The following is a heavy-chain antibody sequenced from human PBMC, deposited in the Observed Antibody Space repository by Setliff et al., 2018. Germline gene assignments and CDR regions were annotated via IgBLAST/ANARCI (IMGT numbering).Heavy chain of an antibody. CDR3: ANSAYLRELDY. CDR1: GYSISSGHY. D-gene: IGHD1-26*01. Sequence: ASETLSLTCTVSGYSISSGHYWGWVRQSPGKGLDWIGSIFHTGAAYYNPSLESRFTISVDTSKNQFSLKLTSVTAADAAVYYCANSAYLRELDYWGPGTLVTVSS. J-gene: IGHJ4*02. CDR2: IFHTGAA. V-gene: IGHV4-38-2*02.